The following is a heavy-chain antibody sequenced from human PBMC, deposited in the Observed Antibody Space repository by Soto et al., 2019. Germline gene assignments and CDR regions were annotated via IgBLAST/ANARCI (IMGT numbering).Heavy chain of an antibody. D-gene: IGHD5-18*01. J-gene: IGHJ3*02. CDR1: GFTFSGSA. V-gene: IGHV3-73*01. CDR2: IRSKANSYAT. Sequence: TGGSLRLSCAASGFTFSGSAMHWVRQASGKGLEWVGRIRSKANSYATAYAASVKGRFTISRDDSKNTAYLQMNSLKTEDTAVYYCCSYGPNDAFDIWGQATMVTVSS. CDR3: CSYGPNDAFDI.